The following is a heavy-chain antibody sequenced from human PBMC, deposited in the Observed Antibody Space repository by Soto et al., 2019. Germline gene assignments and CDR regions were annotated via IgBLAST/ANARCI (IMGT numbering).Heavy chain of an antibody. V-gene: IGHV3-74*01. CDR3: ARDIEDIVVVPAAP. Sequence: GGSLRLSCAASGFTFSSYWMHWVRQAPGKGLVRVSRINSDGSSTSYADSVKGRFTISRDNAKNTLYLQMNSLRAEDTAVYYCARDIEDIVVVPAAPWGQGTLVTVSS. J-gene: IGHJ5*02. CDR1: GFTFSSYW. CDR2: INSDGSST. D-gene: IGHD2-2*01.